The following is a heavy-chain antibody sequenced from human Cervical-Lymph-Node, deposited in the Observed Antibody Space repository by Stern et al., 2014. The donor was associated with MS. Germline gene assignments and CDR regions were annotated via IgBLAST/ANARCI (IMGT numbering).Heavy chain of an antibody. D-gene: IGHD6-13*01. V-gene: IGHV2-5*01. J-gene: IGHJ3*02. CDR2: FYGNGDK. Sequence: QVTLKESGPTLVKPTQTLTLTCTFSGFSLSTSGVSVAWIRQPPGKALEWLAPFYGNGDKRYNPSLKSRVTITKDTSENQVVLKMTSMAPVDTATYYCAHNFGPAGNLDNAFDIWGRGTMVTVSS. CDR1: GFSLSTSGVS. CDR3: AHNFGPAGNLDNAFDI.